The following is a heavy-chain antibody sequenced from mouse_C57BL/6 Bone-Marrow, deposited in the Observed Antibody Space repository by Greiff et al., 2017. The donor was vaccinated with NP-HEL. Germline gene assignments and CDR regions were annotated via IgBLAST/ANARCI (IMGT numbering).Heavy chain of an antibody. J-gene: IGHJ1*03. Sequence: QVQLKQPGAELVKPGASVKLSCKASGYTFTSYWMHWVKQRPGQGLEWIGMIHPNSGSTNYNEKFKSKATLTVDKSSSTAYMQLSSLTSEDSAVYYCARPYDFYWYFDVWGTGTTVTVSS. D-gene: IGHD2-4*01. CDR1: GYTFTSYW. CDR3: ARPYDFYWYFDV. V-gene: IGHV1-64*01. CDR2: IHPNSGST.